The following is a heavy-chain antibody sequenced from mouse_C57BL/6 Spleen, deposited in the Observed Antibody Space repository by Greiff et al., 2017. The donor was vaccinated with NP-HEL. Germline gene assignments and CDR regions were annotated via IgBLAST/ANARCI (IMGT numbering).Heavy chain of an antibody. CDR1: GYAFSSYW. V-gene: IGHV1-80*01. D-gene: IGHD1-1*01. J-gene: IGHJ2*01. CDR2: IYPGDGDT. CDR3: ARITTVVAYYFDY. Sequence: VQLQQSGAELVKPGASVKISCKASGYAFSSYWMNWVKQRPGKGLEWIGRIYPGDGDTNYNGKFKGKATLTADKSSSTAYMQLSSLTSEDSAVYFCARITTVVAYYFDYWGQGTTLTVSS.